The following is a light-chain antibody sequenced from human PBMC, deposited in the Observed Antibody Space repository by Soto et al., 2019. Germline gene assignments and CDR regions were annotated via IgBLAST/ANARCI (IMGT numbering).Light chain of an antibody. CDR2: EDN. V-gene: IGLV6-57*03. J-gene: IGLJ3*02. Sequence: NFMLTQPHSVSESPGKTVTISCARSSGSIANNYVQWYQLRPGSAPSTVIYEDNQRPSGVPDRFSGSIDSSSNSASLTISGLNTEDEADYYWQSYDSRAPSWVFGGGTKLTVL. CDR1: SGSIANNY. CDR3: QSYDSRAPSWV.